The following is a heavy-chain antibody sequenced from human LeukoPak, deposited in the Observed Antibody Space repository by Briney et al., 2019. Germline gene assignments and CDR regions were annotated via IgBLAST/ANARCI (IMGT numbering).Heavy chain of an antibody. V-gene: IGHV4-59*12. D-gene: IGHD3-22*01. CDR3: ARDGYYDSSGYYPLPLGY. CDR1: GVSISSYY. Sequence: SETLSLTCTVSGVSISSYYWSWIRRPPGRKRGGLGITFYSGSTNYNPSLKSRVTISVDTSKNQFSLKLSSVTAADTAVYYCARDGYYDSSGYYPLPLGYWGQGTLVTVSS. CDR2: TFYSGST. J-gene: IGHJ4*02.